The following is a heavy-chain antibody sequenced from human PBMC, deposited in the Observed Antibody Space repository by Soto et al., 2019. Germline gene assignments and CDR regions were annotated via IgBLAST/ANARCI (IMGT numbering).Heavy chain of an antibody. Sequence: QVQLVQSGAEVKKPGASVKVSCKASGYTFTSYDINWVRQATGQGLEWMGWMNPNSGNTGYAQKFQGRVTVTRNTSISTAYMELSSLRSEDTAVYYCARVSAAAGTPYAFDIWGQGTMVTVSS. D-gene: IGHD6-13*01. V-gene: IGHV1-8*01. CDR3: ARVSAAAGTPYAFDI. CDR2: MNPNSGNT. J-gene: IGHJ3*02. CDR1: GYTFTSYD.